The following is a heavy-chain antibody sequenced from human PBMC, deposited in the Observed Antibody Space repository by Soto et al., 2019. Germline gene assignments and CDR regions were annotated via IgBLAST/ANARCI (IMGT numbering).Heavy chain of an antibody. D-gene: IGHD3-22*01. CDR1: GGSISSGGYS. CDR2: IYHSGST. V-gene: IGHV4-30-2*01. J-gene: IGHJ4*02. Sequence: SETLSLTCAVSGGSISSGGYSWSWIRQPPGRGLEWIGYIYHSGSTYYNPSLKSRVTISVDRSKNQFSLKLSSVTAADTAVYYCAVSGYSLLYYFDYWGQGTLVTVSS. CDR3: AVSGYSLLYYFDY.